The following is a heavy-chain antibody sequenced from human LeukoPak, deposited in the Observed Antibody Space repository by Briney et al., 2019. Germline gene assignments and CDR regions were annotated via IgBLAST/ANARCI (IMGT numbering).Heavy chain of an antibody. Sequence: SETLSLTCAVYGGSFSDYYWSWIRQPPGKGLEWIGEINHSGSTNFNASLKSRVTTSVDTSKNQFSLKLSSVTAADTAVYYCAGAEDCSSTCCYTVGNWFDPWGQGTLVTVSS. CDR1: GGSFSDYY. J-gene: IGHJ5*02. V-gene: IGHV4-34*01. D-gene: IGHD2-2*02. CDR2: INHSGST. CDR3: AGAEDCSSTCCYTVGNWFDP.